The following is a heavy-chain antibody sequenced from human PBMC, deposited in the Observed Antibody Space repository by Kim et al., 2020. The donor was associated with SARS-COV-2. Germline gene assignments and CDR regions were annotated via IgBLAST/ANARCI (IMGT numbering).Heavy chain of an antibody. D-gene: IGHD3-10*01. Sequence: GGSLRLSCAASGFSFSIYGMNWVRQAPGKGLEWVAVISYDGSNKYYADSVKGRFTISRDNSKNTLYLQMNSLRVEDTAVYYCAKEGYYGSGSYDNYYHG. CDR3: AKEGYYGSGSYDNYYHG. V-gene: IGHV3-30*18. CDR2: ISYDGSNK. CDR1: GFSFSIYG. J-gene: IGHJ6*01.